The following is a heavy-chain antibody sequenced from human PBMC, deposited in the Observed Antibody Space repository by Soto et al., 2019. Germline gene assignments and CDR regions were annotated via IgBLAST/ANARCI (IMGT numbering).Heavy chain of an antibody. CDR1: GFTFSNYG. J-gene: IGHJ4*02. CDR3: AKDRRSSWAFDY. V-gene: IGHV3-30*18. D-gene: IGHD6-13*01. Sequence: QVQLVESGGGVVQPGRSLRLSCAASGFTFSNYGMHWVRQAPGKGLAWVAIISYAGRNKNYADSVKGLFTISRDNSKNTVYLQMNSLRADDTAVYYCAKDRRSSWAFDYWGQGTLVTVSS. CDR2: ISYAGRNK.